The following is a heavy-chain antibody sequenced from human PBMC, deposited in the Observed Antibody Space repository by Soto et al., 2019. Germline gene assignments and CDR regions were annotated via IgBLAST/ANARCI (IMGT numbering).Heavy chain of an antibody. J-gene: IGHJ3*02. Sequence: GGSLRLSCAASGFTFDDYGMSWVRQAPGKGLEWVSGINWNGGSTGYADSVKGRFTISRDNAKNSLYLQMNSLRAEDTALYHCARDMLDCSSTSCYSLAAFDIWGQGTMVTVSS. CDR3: ARDMLDCSSTSCYSLAAFDI. D-gene: IGHD2-2*02. V-gene: IGHV3-20*01. CDR1: GFTFDDYG. CDR2: INWNGGST.